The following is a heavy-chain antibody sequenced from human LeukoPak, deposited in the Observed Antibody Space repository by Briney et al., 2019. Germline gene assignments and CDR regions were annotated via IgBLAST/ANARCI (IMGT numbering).Heavy chain of an antibody. Sequence: ASVKVSCKASGYTFTGYYLHWVRQAPGQGLEWMGWINLNSGGTNYAQKFQGRVTMTRDTSISTAYMELSRLRSDDSAVYYCARLCCSGGSCYFDYWGQGTLVTVSS. J-gene: IGHJ4*02. CDR3: ARLCCSGGSCYFDY. CDR2: INLNSGGT. CDR1: GYTFTGYY. D-gene: IGHD2-15*01. V-gene: IGHV1-2*02.